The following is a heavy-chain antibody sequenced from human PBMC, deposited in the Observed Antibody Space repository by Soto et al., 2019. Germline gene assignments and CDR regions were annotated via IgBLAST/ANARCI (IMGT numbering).Heavy chain of an antibody. CDR3: ARGWGYDSTDYFYAY. Sequence: QVQLVQSGAEVRKPGSSVRVSCKASGGSFNRHTISWVRQAPGQGLEWMGGIIPIFGTANHAQKFQGRVTMIADESTSTVYMELSSLRSDATAIYYCARGWGYDSTDYFYAYWGQGTLVIVSS. D-gene: IGHD3-22*01. J-gene: IGHJ4*02. CDR1: GGSFNRHT. CDR2: IIPIFGTA. V-gene: IGHV1-69*01.